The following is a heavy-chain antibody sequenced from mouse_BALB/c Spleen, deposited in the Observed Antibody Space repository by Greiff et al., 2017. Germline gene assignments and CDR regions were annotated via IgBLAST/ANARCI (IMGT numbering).Heavy chain of an antibody. Sequence: VQLKQSGGGLVQPGGSLKLSCAASGFTFSSYGMSWVRQTPDKRLELVATINSNGGSTYYPDSVKGRFTISRDNAKNTLYLQMSSLKSEDTAMYYCARGGGNYYFDYWGQGTTLTVSS. V-gene: IGHV5-6-3*01. CDR1: GFTFSSYG. CDR2: INSNGGST. CDR3: ARGGGNYYFDY. J-gene: IGHJ2*01. D-gene: IGHD2-1*01.